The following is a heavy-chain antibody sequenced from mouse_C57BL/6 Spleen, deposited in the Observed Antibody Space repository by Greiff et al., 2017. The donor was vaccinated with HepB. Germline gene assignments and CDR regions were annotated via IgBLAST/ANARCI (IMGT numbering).Heavy chain of an antibody. V-gene: IGHV5-6*01. CDR3: ARHYYGSSYYFDY. Sequence: EVNLVESGGDLVKPGGSLKLSCAASGFTFSSYGMSWVRQTPDKRLEWVATISSGGSYTYYPDSVKGRFTISRDNAKNTLYLQRSSLKSEDTAMYYCARHYYGSSYYFDYWGQGTTLTVSS. CDR2: ISSGGSYT. J-gene: IGHJ2*01. CDR1: GFTFSSYG. D-gene: IGHD1-1*01.